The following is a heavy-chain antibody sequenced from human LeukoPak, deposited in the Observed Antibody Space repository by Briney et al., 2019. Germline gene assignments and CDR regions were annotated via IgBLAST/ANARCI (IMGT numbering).Heavy chain of an antibody. V-gene: IGHV5-51*01. CDR3: AIAMIRGEDAFDV. J-gene: IGHJ3*01. Sequence: GESLKISCKGSGYSLISYWLGWVRQMPGKGLELMGIIYPGDSDTRYSPSFQGQVTISVDKSISTAYLQWSSLKASDTAMYYCAIAMIRGEDAFDVWGQGTMVTVSS. CDR1: GYSLISYW. D-gene: IGHD3-10*01. CDR2: IYPGDSDT.